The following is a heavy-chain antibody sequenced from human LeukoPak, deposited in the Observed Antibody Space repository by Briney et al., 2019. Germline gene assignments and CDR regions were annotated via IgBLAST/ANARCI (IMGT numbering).Heavy chain of an antibody. CDR3: AKRRADYYYMDV. CDR2: ISGSGGST. V-gene: IGHV3-23*01. Sequence: PGGSLRLSCAASGFTFSIYGLRWARQAPGKGLEWVSAISGSGGSTYYADSVKGRFTISRDNSKNTLYLQMNSLRAEDTAVYYCAKRRADYYYMDVWGKGTTVTVSS. J-gene: IGHJ6*03. CDR1: GFTFSIYG.